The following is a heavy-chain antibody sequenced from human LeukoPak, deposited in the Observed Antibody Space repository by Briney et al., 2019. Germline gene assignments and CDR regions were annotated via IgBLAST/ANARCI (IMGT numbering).Heavy chain of an antibody. CDR3: ARLASCSHMWCAFDL. D-gene: IGHD2-2*01. Sequence: ASVKVSCKASGYTFTSYGISWVRQAPGQGLEWMGWISAYNGNTNYAQKLQGRVTMTTDTSTSTAYMELRSLRSDDTAVYYCARLASCSHMWCAFDLWRQGTMLTVSS. CDR1: GYTFTSYG. CDR2: ISAYNGNT. V-gene: IGHV1-18*01. J-gene: IGHJ3*01.